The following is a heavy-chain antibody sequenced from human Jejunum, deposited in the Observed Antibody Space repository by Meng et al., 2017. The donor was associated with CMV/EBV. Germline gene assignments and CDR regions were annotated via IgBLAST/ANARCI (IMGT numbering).Heavy chain of an antibody. CDR2: ISGGGHTL. CDR1: CREYY. J-gene: IGHJ6*02. Sequence: CREYYMAWSRKAPGKGLEWVSYISGGGHTLNYVDSVKGRFTISRDNSKNSLSLQMNSLRVEDTAVYYCARAGVVVTATPHYYGMDVWGQGTAVTVSS. D-gene: IGHD2-15*01. V-gene: IGHV3-11*01. CDR3: ARAGVVVTATPHYYGMDV.